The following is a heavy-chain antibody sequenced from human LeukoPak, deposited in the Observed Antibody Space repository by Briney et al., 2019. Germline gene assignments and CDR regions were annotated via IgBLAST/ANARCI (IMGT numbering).Heavy chain of an antibody. V-gene: IGHV4-61*02. J-gene: IGHJ6*03. D-gene: IGHD5-12*01. CDR2: IYSGGTT. CDR1: GGSISSGSYY. CDR3: ARDGYRVTGYYYYMDV. Sequence: SQTLSLTCTVSGGSISSGSYYWSWIRQPAGKGLEWVGRIYSGGTTNYNPSLKSRVTISADTSSNHFSLHLSSVTAADTAVYYCARDGYRVTGYYYYMDVWGKGTTVTVSS.